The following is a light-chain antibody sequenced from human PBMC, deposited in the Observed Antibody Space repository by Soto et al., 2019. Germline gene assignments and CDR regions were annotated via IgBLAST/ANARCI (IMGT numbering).Light chain of an antibody. V-gene: IGKV1-5*03. Sequence: DIQMTQSPSSLSATVGDRVTITCRASHSISNWLAWYQQKPGKAPKLLIYKASSLVSGVPSRFSGSGFETEFTLTINSLQPDDFATYYCQHYNSYMWTFGQGTKVDVK. J-gene: IGKJ1*01. CDR3: QHYNSYMWT. CDR2: KAS. CDR1: HSISNW.